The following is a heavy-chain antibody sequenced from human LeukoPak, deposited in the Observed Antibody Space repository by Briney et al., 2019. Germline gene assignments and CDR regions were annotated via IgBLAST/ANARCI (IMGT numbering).Heavy chain of an antibody. CDR2: INPNSGGT. CDR1: GYTFTGYY. J-gene: IGHJ3*02. D-gene: IGHD2-15*01. Sequence: GASVKVSCKASGYTFTGYYMHWVRQAPGQGLEWMGWINPNSGGTNYAQKFQGRVTMTRDTSISTAYMELSRLRSDDTAVYYCARDLRYCSGGSCSGSGEHDAFDIWGQGTMVTVSS. V-gene: IGHV1-2*02. CDR3: ARDLRYCSGGSCSGSGEHDAFDI.